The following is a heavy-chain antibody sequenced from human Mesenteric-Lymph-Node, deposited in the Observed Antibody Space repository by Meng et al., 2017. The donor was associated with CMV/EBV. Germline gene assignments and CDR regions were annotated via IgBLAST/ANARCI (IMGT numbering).Heavy chain of an antibody. CDR2: SNGCGSSA. D-gene: IGHD4-23*01. J-gene: IGHJ4*02. CDR3: ARRDDYGGDFDY. V-gene: IGHV3-23*03. CDR1: GFTFSSFA. Sequence: GGSLRLSCAASGFTFSSFAMTWVRQAPGKGLEWVSISNGCGSSAYYTDSVKGRFTMSRDNSKSTLYLQMSSLRAEDTALYYCARRDDYGGDFDYWGQGTLVTVSS.